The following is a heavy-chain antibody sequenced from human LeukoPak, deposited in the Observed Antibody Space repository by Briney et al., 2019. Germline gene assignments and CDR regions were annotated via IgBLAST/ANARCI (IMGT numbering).Heavy chain of an antibody. Sequence: SETLSLTCAVSGGSISSSNWWSWVRQPPGKGLEWIGEIYHSGSTNYNPSLKSRVTISVDKSKNQFFLKLSSVTAADTAVYYCARSHDSSGYYPSDFDYWGQGTLVTVSS. J-gene: IGHJ4*02. D-gene: IGHD3-22*01. CDR2: IYHSGST. CDR1: GGSISSSNW. V-gene: IGHV4-4*02. CDR3: ARSHDSSGYYPSDFDY.